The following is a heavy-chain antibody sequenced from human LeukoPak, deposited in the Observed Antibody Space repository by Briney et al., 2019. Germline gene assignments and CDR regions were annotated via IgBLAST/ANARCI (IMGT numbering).Heavy chain of an antibody. CDR1: GGSISSGGYY. CDR2: IYYSGST. D-gene: IGHD3-10*01. Sequence: SETLSLTCIVSGGSISSGGYYWSWIRQHPEKGLEWIGYIYYSGSTYYNPSLKSRVTISVDTSKNQFSLKLSSVTAADTAVYYCARDLYGSGIWGQGTLVTVSS. CDR3: ARDLYGSGI. V-gene: IGHV4-31*03. J-gene: IGHJ4*02.